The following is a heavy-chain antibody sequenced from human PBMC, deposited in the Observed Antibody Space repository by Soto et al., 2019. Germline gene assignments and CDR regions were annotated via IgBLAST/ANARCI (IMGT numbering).Heavy chain of an antibody. J-gene: IGHJ5*02. CDR2: IYYSGST. D-gene: IGHD2-15*01. CDR1: GGSISSGGYY. Sequence: SETLSLTCTVSGGSISSGGYYWSWIRQHPGKGLEWIGYIYYSGSTYYNPSLKSRVTISVDTSKNQFSLKLSSVTAADTAVYYCARNIVVVVAAPGVWFDPWGQGTLVTVSS. CDR3: ARNIVVVVAAPGVWFDP. V-gene: IGHV4-31*03.